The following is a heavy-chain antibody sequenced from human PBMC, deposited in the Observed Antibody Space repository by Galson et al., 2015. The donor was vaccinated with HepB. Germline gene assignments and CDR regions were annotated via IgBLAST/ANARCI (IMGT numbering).Heavy chain of an antibody. CDR3: ARGGSGWYGDYEYHGLDI. CDR1: GGSISGYF. V-gene: IGHV4-4*07. Sequence: SETLSLTCAVSGGSISGYFWNWIRQPAGKGLEWIGRIYSSGNTNYNPSLQSRLTMSVDTSKNLFSLNLFSTTAADTAVYYCARGGSGWYGDYEYHGLDIWSQGSTVTISS. D-gene: IGHD6-19*01. CDR2: IYSSGNT. J-gene: IGHJ6*02.